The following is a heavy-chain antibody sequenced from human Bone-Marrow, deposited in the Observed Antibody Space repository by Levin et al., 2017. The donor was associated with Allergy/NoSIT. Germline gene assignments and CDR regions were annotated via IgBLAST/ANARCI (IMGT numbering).Heavy chain of an antibody. CDR3: ARAYCSSTSCCYDY. Sequence: GGSLRLSCAATGFTFSTYAMHWVRQAPGKGLEYVSAISSNGGSTYYANSVKGRFTISRDNSKNTLYLQMGSLRAEDMAVYYCARAYCSSTSCCYDYWGQGTLVTVSA. D-gene: IGHD2-2*01. CDR2: ISSNGGST. V-gene: IGHV3-64*01. CDR1: GFTFSTYA. J-gene: IGHJ4*02.